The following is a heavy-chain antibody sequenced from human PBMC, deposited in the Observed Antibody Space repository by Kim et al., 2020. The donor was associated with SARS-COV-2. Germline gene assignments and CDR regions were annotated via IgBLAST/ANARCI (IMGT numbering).Heavy chain of an antibody. Sequence: ASVKVSCKTSGYTFIDYYMHWVRQAPGQGLEWMGWINPNSGATTYAQKFQGRVAMTRDTSISTAYMELNSLRSDDTAVYYCARVMEFCTFTSCAVFDFWGQGTLVTVSS. V-gene: IGHV1-2*02. CDR1: GYTFIDYY. J-gene: IGHJ4*02. CDR2: INPNSGAT. CDR3: ARVMEFCTFTSCAVFDF. D-gene: IGHD2-2*01.